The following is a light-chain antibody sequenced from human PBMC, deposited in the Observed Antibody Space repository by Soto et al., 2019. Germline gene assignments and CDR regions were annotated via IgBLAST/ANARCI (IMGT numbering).Light chain of an antibody. Sequence: DIQMTQSPSSLSASIGDRVTITCRASQGISTYLGWYQQKPGKVPKSLIYRASNLQSGVPSRFSASGSGTEFTLTITDMQPDDFATYYCQQYYRYPWMFGQGTKVEIK. J-gene: IGKJ1*01. CDR3: QQYYRYPWM. V-gene: IGKV1-16*01. CDR1: QGISTY. CDR2: RAS.